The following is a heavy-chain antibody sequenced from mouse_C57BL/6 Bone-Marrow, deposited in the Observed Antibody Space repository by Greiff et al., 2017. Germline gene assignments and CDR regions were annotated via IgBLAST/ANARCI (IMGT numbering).Heavy chain of an antibody. Sequence: EVKVVESGGDLVKPGGSLKLSCAASGFTFSSYGMSWVRQTPDKRLEWVATISSGGSYTYYPDSVKGRFTISRDNAKNTLYLQMSSLKSEDTAMYYCARQVYYYGAYWGQGTLVTVSA. CDR3: ARQVYYYGAY. V-gene: IGHV5-6*01. CDR1: GFTFSSYG. J-gene: IGHJ3*01. D-gene: IGHD1-1*01. CDR2: ISSGGSYT.